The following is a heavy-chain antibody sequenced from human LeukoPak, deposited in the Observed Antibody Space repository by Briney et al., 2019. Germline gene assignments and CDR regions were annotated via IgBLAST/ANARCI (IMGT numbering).Heavy chain of an antibody. Sequence: GGSLRLSCAASGFTFSSHSIYWVRQAPGKGLEWVSYISGSGTTKYYGDSVRGRFTISRDNAKNSLYLQMNSLRDEDTAVYYCARGCSPGTCSPFDYWGQGTLVTVSS. CDR1: GFTFSSHS. J-gene: IGHJ4*02. CDR2: ISGSGTTK. D-gene: IGHD2-15*01. V-gene: IGHV3-48*02. CDR3: ARGCSPGTCSPFDY.